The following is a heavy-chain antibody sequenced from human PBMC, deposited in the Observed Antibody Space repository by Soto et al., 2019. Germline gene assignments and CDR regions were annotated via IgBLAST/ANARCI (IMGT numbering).Heavy chain of an antibody. CDR1: GGSISSSSYY. CDR2: IYYSGST. D-gene: IGHD5-12*01. Sequence: SETLSLTCTVSGGSISSSSYYWGWIRQPPGKGLEWIGSIYYSGSTYYNPSLKSRVTISVDTSKNQFSLKLSSVTAADTAVYYCARNNIVATITYWYFDLWGRGTLVTVSS. J-gene: IGHJ2*01. CDR3: ARNNIVATITYWYFDL. V-gene: IGHV4-39*01.